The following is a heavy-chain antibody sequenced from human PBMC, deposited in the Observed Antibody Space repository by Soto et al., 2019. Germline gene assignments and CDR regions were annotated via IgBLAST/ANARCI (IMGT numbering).Heavy chain of an antibody. V-gene: IGHV1-2*04. CDR2: INPNSGDT. Sequence: QVQLVQSGAEVKKPGASVKVSCKASGYTFTGYHMHWVRQAPGQGLEWMGWINPNSGDTNYAQKFQGWVTMTRDTSISTAYVELSRLTSDDTAVYYCATSGSCSSVSCYAFEIWGQGTMVTVSS. CDR1: GYTFTGYH. D-gene: IGHD2-2*01. J-gene: IGHJ3*02. CDR3: ATSGSCSSVSCYAFEI.